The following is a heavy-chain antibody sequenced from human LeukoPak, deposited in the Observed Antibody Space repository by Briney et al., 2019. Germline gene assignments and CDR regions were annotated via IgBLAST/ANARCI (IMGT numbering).Heavy chain of an antibody. CDR1: GYSFTSYW. D-gene: IGHD1-26*01. CDR2: ISGSGGST. CDR3: AKEREVGAFDI. V-gene: IGHV3-23*01. Sequence: GESLKISCKGSGYSFTSYWIGWVRQMPGKGLEWVSAISGSGGSTYYADSVKGRFTISRDNSKNTLYLQMNSLRAEDTAVYYCAKEREVGAFDIWGQGTMVTVSS. J-gene: IGHJ3*02.